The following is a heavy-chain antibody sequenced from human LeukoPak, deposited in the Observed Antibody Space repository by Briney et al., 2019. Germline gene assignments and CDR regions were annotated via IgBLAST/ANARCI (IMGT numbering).Heavy chain of an antibody. CDR2: TYYRSKWYN. CDR1: GDSVSSNSAA. CDR3: AREPPEYSSSWYPKDHPLNNWFDP. J-gene: IGHJ5*02. Sequence: SQTLSLTCAISGDSVSSNSAAWNWIRQSPSRGLEWLGRTYYRSKWYNDYAVSVKSRITINPDTSKNQFSLQLNSVTPEDTAVYYCAREPPEYSSSWYPKDHPLNNWFDPWGQGTLVTVSS. V-gene: IGHV6-1*01. D-gene: IGHD6-13*01.